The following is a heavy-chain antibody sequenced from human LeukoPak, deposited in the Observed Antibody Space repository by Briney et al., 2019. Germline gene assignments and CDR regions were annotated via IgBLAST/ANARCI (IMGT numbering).Heavy chain of an antibody. J-gene: IGHJ3*02. CDR2: INPSGGST. D-gene: IGHD6-19*01. V-gene: IGHV1-46*01. Sequence: ASVKVSCKASGYTFTIYYMHWVRQAPGQGLEWMGIINPSGGSTSYAQKFQGRVTMTRDTSTSTVYMELNSLRSEDTAVYYCARDAPSAVAGYDAFDIWGPGTMVTVSS. CDR1: GYTFTIYY. CDR3: ARDAPSAVAGYDAFDI.